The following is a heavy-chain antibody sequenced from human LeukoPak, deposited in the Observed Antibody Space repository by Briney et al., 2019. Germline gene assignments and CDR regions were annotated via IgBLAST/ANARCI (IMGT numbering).Heavy chain of an antibody. CDR2: IRYDGSNK. Sequence: PGGSLRLSCAASEFTFSSYGMHWVRQAPGKGLEWVAFIRYDGSNKYYADSVKGRFTISRDNSKNTLYLQMNSLRAEDTAVYYCAKQVRADGGAGDYFDYWGQGTLVTVSS. D-gene: IGHD2-2*01. CDR1: EFTFSSYG. CDR3: AKQVRADGGAGDYFDY. J-gene: IGHJ4*02. V-gene: IGHV3-30*02.